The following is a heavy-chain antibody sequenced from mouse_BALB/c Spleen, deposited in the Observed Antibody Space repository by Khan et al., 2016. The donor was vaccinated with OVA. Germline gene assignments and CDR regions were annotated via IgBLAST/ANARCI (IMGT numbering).Heavy chain of an antibody. Sequence: DLVKPGASVKLSCKASGYTFTSYWINWIKERPGQGLEWIGRVAPGSGSNSYNEMFKAKATLTIDKYSRTDYIQLSSLSSGYSAFYFCARSNYYGSSLYAMDYWGQGTSVTVSS. CDR1: GYTFTSYW. J-gene: IGHJ4*01. D-gene: IGHD1-1*01. V-gene: IGHV1S41*01. CDR2: VAPGSGSN. CDR3: ARSNYYGSSLYAMDY.